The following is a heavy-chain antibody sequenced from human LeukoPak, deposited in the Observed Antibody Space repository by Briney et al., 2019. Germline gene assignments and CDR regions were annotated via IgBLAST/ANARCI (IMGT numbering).Heavy chain of an antibody. J-gene: IGHJ4*02. CDR1: GFTFSSYG. Sequence: GRSLRLSCVTSGFTFSSYGFHWVRQAPGKGLEGVALISNDGSNKYYADSVKGRFTISRDNSKNTLYLQMNSLRAEDTAVYYCAKDSGSYFFDYWGQGTLVTVSS. V-gene: IGHV3-30*18. CDR3: AKDSGSYFFDY. D-gene: IGHD1-26*01. CDR2: ISNDGSNK.